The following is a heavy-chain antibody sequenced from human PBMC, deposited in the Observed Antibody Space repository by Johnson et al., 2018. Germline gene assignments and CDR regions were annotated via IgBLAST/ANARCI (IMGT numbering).Heavy chain of an antibody. J-gene: IGHJ6*02. CDR2: IWYDGSNK. V-gene: IGHV3-33*01. D-gene: IGHD3-16*01. Sequence: QVQLVQSGGGVVQPGRSLRLSCAASGFTFSSYGMHWVRQAPGKGLEWVAVIWYDGSNKYYADSVKGRFTISRDNSKNTLYLQMTSLRAEDTAVYYCARARSWGIHLYYYYYVMDVWGQGTTVTVSS. CDR1: GFTFSSYG. CDR3: ARARSWGIHLYYYYYVMDV.